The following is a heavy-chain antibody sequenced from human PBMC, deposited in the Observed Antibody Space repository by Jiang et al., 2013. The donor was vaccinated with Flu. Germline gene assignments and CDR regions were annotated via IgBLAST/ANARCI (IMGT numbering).Heavy chain of an antibody. Sequence: SGYTFTSYGISWVRQAPGQGLEWMGWISAYNGNTNYAQKLQGRVTMTTDTSTSTAYMELRSLRSDDTAVYYCARDSAGRDYIWGSYRYYPGYWGQGTLVTVSS. J-gene: IGHJ4*02. CDR2: ISAYNGNT. CDR3: ARDSAGRDYIWGSYRYYPGY. CDR1: GYTFTSYG. V-gene: IGHV1-18*01. D-gene: IGHD3-16*02.